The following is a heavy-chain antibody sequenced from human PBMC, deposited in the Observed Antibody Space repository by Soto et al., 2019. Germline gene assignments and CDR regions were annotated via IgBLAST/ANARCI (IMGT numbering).Heavy chain of an antibody. J-gene: IGHJ4*02. CDR2: INHSGST. CDR3: ARGRVVVVPAQVDFDY. D-gene: IGHD2-2*01. CDR1: GGSFSGYY. Sequence: PSETLSLTCAVYGGSFSGYYGSWIRQPPGKGLEWIGEINHSGSTNYNPSLKSRVTISVDTSKNQFSLKLSSVTAADTAVYYCARGRVVVVPAQVDFDYWGQGTLVTVSS. V-gene: IGHV4-34*01.